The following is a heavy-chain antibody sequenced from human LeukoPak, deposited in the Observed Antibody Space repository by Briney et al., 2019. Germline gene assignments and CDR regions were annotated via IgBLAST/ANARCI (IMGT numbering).Heavy chain of an antibody. D-gene: IGHD6-19*01. J-gene: IGHJ4*02. CDR1: GYTFTSYA. CDR3: ARDVRSGWYDY. CDR2: INAGNGNT. Sequence: GASAKVSCKASGYTFTSYAMHWVRRAPGQRLEWMGWINAGNGNTKYSQKFQGRVTITRDTSASTAYMELSSLRSEDTAVYYCARDVRSGWYDYWGQGTLVTVSS. V-gene: IGHV1-3*01.